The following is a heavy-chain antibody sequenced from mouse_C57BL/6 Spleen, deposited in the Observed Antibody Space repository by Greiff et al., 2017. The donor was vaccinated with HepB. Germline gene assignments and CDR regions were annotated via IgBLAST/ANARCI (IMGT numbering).Heavy chain of an antibody. J-gene: IGHJ1*03. V-gene: IGHV1-26*01. Sequence: VQLKQSGPELVKPGASVKISCKASGYTFTDYYMNWVKQSHGKSLEWIGDINPNNGGTSYNQKFKGKATLTVDKSSSTAYMELRSLTSEDSAVYYCAPYYGSREGYFDVWGTGTTVTVSS. CDR2: INPNNGGT. CDR1: GYTFTDYY. CDR3: APYYGSREGYFDV. D-gene: IGHD1-1*01.